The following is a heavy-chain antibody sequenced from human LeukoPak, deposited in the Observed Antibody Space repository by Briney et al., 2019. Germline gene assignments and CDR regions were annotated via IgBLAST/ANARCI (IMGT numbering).Heavy chain of an antibody. CDR3: ASSFSHDAFDI. CDR1: GGTFSSYA. Sequence: SVKVSCKASGGTFSSYAISWVRQAPGQGLEWMGRIIPILGIANYAQKFQGRVTITTDESTSTAYMELSSLRSEDTAVYYCASSFSHDAFDIWGQGTMVTVSS. D-gene: IGHD2/OR15-2a*01. V-gene: IGHV1-69*04. CDR2: IIPILGIA. J-gene: IGHJ3*02.